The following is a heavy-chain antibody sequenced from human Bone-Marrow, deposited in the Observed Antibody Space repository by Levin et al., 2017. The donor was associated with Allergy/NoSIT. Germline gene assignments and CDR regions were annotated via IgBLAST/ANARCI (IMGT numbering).Heavy chain of an antibody. CDR3: TTEGLDIVVVPAIGRYYYYYYMDG. CDR2: IKSKTDGGTT. CDR1: GFTFSNAW. Sequence: TAGGSLRLSCAASGFTFSNAWMSWVRQAPGKGLEWVGRIKSKTDGGTTDYAAPVKGRFTISRDDSKNTLYLQMNSLKTEDTAVYYCTTEGLDIVVVPAIGRYYYYYYMDGWGKGTTVTVSS. J-gene: IGHJ6*03. D-gene: IGHD2-2*03. V-gene: IGHV3-15*01.